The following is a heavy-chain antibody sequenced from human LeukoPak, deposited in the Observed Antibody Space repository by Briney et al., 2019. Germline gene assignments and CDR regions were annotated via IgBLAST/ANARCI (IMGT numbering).Heavy chain of an antibody. J-gene: IGHJ5*02. V-gene: IGHV3-30*18. Sequence: GGSLRLSCAASGFTFSSYGMHWVRQAPGKGLEWVAVISYDGSNKYYADSVKGRFTISRDNSKNTLYLQMSSLRAEDTAVYYCAKAGWFDPWGQGTLVTVSS. CDR3: AKAGWFDP. CDR1: GFTFSSYG. CDR2: ISYDGSNK.